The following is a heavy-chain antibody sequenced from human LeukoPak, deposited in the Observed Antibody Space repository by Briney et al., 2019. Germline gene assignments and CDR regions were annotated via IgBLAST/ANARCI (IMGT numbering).Heavy chain of an antibody. V-gene: IGHV1-69*13. CDR2: IIPIFGTA. J-gene: IGHJ4*02. CDR1: GGTFSSYA. CDR3: ARGGMIANPNFDY. D-gene: IGHD3-22*01. Sequence: SVKVSCKASGGTFSSYAISWVRQAPGQGLEWMGGIIPIFGTANYAQKFQGRVTITADESTSTAYMELSSLRSEDTAVYYCARGGMIANPNFDYWGQGTLVTVSS.